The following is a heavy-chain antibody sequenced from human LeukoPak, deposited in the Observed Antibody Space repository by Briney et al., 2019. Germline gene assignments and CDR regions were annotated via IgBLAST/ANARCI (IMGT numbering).Heavy chain of an antibody. CDR1: VLTFSSSS. J-gene: IGHJ5*02. CDR2: ITSSSSTI. V-gene: IGHV3-48*04. Sequence: GGSLRLSCAASVLTFSSSSVNWVRQAPGKGREWGSYITSSSSTIYYAVSVKGRLTISRANAKNALHLQRDSLTVEGTAVYYCAVSNWMGRWGQGIMVTVS. CDR3: AVSNWMGR.